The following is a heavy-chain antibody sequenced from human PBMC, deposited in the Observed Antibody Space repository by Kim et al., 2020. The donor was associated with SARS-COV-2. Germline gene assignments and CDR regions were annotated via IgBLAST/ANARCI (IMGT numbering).Heavy chain of an antibody. V-gene: IGHV4-59*10. J-gene: IGHJ5*02. D-gene: IGHD2-2*01. CDR3: ARWPGGQLHPQGWFDP. Sequence: LKSRVTMSVNTSKNQFSLKLGSVTAADTAVYYCARWPGGQLHPQGWFDPWGQGTLVTVSS.